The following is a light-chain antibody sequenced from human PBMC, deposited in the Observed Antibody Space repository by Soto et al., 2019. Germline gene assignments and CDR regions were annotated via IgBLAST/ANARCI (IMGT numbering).Light chain of an antibody. J-gene: IGLJ1*01. V-gene: IGLV2-14*03. CDR2: DVS. Sequence: QSVLTQPASVSGSPGQSIAISCTGTSSDVGGYDYVSWYQQHPGKAPKLMIYDVSNRPSGVSNRFSGSKSDNTASLTISGLQVEDEADYYCSSYTSSSTYVFGTGTKLTVL. CDR1: SSDVGGYDY. CDR3: SSYTSSSTYV.